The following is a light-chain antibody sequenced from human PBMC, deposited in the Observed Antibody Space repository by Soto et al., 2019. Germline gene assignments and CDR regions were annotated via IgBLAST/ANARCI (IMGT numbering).Light chain of an antibody. V-gene: IGKV3-20*01. CDR3: QQYGSSPRT. J-gene: IGKJ1*01. CDR2: GAS. CDR1: QSVSSN. Sequence: IVLTQPPCTLSLSPGERATLSCRASQSVSSNLAWYQQKPGQAPRLLIYGASKRATGIPDRFSGSGSGTDFTLTISRLEPEDFAVYCCQQYGSSPRTFGQGTKVDIK.